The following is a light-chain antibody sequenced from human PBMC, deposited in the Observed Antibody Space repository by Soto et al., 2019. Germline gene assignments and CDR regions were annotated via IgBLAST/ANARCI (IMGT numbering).Light chain of an antibody. Sequence: SYELTQPPSVSVAPGKTARITCGGNNIESKSVHWYQQKAGQAPILAMYYDSDRPSGIPERFSGSNSGNTATLTISTVEAGDEADYYCQVWDISSNHVVFGGGTKLTVL. CDR2: YDS. CDR1: NIESKS. J-gene: IGLJ2*01. CDR3: QVWDISSNHVV. V-gene: IGLV3-21*04.